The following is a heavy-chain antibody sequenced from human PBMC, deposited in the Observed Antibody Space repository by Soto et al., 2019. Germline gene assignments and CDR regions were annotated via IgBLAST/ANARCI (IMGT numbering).Heavy chain of an antibody. Sequence: QVQLVQSGVEVKKPGASVKFSCKASSYTFTSYGITWVRRAPGQGLEWMGWISAYNGNTNYAQKLQGRVTMTTDTSTSTAYMELRSLRSDDTAIYYCARDTSTYFDYWGQGTLVTVSS. CDR1: SYTFTSYG. CDR2: ISAYNGNT. J-gene: IGHJ4*02. V-gene: IGHV1-18*01. CDR3: ARDTSTYFDY. D-gene: IGHD2-2*01.